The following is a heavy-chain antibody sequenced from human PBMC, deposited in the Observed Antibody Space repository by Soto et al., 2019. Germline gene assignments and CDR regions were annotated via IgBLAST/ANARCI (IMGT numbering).Heavy chain of an antibody. Sequence: QVQLVQSGAEVKKPGASVKVSCKASGYTFTSYGISWVRQAPGQGLEWMGWISAYNGNTNYAQKLQGRVTMTTDTSTSTPYMELRSLRSDDTAVYYCARDLPLAYCGGDCYTPLDYWGQGTLVTVSS. J-gene: IGHJ4*02. CDR1: GYTFTSYG. CDR3: ARDLPLAYCGGDCYTPLDY. CDR2: ISAYNGNT. D-gene: IGHD2-21*02. V-gene: IGHV1-18*04.